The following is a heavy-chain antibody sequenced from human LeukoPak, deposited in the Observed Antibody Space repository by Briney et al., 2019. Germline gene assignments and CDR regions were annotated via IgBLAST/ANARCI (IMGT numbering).Heavy chain of an antibody. CDR3: ARDINSVAFDM. CDR1: AFTFSSHT. CDR2: IGFSTTYI. D-gene: IGHD1-1*01. J-gene: IGHJ3*02. Sequence: GGSLRLTCAGSAFTFSSHTINWVRQAPGRGLEWVSCIGFSTTYIHYADSVKGRFTVTRDNAKGSVSLQMNSLRAEDTAVYYCARDINSVAFDMWGQGTVVTVSS. V-gene: IGHV3-21*01.